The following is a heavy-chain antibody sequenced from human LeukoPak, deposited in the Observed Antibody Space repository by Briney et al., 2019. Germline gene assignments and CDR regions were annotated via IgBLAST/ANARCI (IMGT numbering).Heavy chain of an antibody. CDR2: INPSGGST. J-gene: IGHJ4*02. D-gene: IGHD3-3*01. Sequence: ASVKVSCKASGYTFTSYYMHWVRQAPGQGLEWMGIINPSGGSTSYAQKFQGRVTMTGDTSTSTVYMELSSLRSEDTAVYYCARSFRGDFWSGYYTGPFYWGQGTLVTVSS. CDR3: ARSFRGDFWSGYYTGPFY. V-gene: IGHV1-46*01. CDR1: GYTFTSYY.